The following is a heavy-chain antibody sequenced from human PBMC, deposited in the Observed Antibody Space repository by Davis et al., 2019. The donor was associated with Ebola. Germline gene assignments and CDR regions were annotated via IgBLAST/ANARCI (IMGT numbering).Heavy chain of an antibody. Sequence: SETLSLTCTVSGGSISSGSYYWSWIRQPAGKGLEWIGHIYTSGSTNYNPSLKSRVTISVDTSKNQFSLKLSSVTAADTAVYYCARGVDYGVLYYYYGMDVWGQGTTVTVSS. D-gene: IGHD4-17*01. CDR2: IYTSGST. CDR3: ARGVDYGVLYYYYGMDV. CDR1: GGSISSGSYY. J-gene: IGHJ6*02. V-gene: IGHV4-61*09.